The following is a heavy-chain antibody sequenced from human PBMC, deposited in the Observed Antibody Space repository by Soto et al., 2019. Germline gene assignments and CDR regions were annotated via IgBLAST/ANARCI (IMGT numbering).Heavy chain of an antibody. V-gene: IGHV3-23*01. CDR1: GFTFSTYP. CDR2: ISGSGIST. J-gene: IGHJ6*02. D-gene: IGHD4-4*01. Sequence: GGALRLSCADSGFTFSTYPMSWVRQAPGKGLEWVSGISGSGISTYYTDSVKGRFTISRDNSKNTVFLQMNSLRDEDTAVYYCVKPPVITASYYYYDMDVWGQGTTVTVYS. CDR3: VKPPVITASYYYYDMDV.